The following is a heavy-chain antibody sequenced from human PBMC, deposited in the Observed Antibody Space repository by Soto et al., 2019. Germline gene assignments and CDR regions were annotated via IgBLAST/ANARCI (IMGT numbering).Heavy chain of an antibody. CDR1: GGSISSGDYY. CDR2: IYYSGST. V-gene: IGHV4-30-4*01. Sequence: LSLTCTVSGGSISSGDYYWSWIRQPPGKGLEWIGYIYYSGSTYYNPSLKSRVTISVDTSKNQFSLKLSSVTAADTAVYYCARDVNYYGSGKGGAYYYGMDVWGQGTTVTVSS. D-gene: IGHD3-10*01. J-gene: IGHJ6*02. CDR3: ARDVNYYGSGKGGAYYYGMDV.